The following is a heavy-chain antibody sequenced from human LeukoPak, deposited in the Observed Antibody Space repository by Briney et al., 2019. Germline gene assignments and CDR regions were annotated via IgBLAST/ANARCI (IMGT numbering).Heavy chain of an antibody. J-gene: IGHJ4*02. Sequence: GGSLKLSCAASGFTFSGSAMHWVRQASGKGLEWVGRIRSKANSYATAYAASVKGRFTISRDDSKNTAYLQTNSLKTEDTAVYYCTRLSPRYSYGGSGDYWGQGTLVTVSS. V-gene: IGHV3-73*01. CDR1: GFTFSGSA. CDR3: TRLSPRYSYGGSGDY. CDR2: IRSKANSYAT. D-gene: IGHD5-18*01.